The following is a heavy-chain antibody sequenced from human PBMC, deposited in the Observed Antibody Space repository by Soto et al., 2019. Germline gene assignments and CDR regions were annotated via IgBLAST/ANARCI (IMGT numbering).Heavy chain of an antibody. CDR1: GFTFSSYG. CDR3: AKDLMAAAVPFYYYYGMDV. V-gene: IGHV3-30*18. D-gene: IGHD6-13*01. Sequence: GGSLRLSCAASGFTFSSYGMHWVRQAPGKGLEWVAVISYDGSNKYYADSVKGRFTISRDNSKNTLYLQMNSLRAEDTAVYYCAKDLMAAAVPFYYYYGMDVWGQGTTVTVSS. CDR2: ISYDGSNK. J-gene: IGHJ6*02.